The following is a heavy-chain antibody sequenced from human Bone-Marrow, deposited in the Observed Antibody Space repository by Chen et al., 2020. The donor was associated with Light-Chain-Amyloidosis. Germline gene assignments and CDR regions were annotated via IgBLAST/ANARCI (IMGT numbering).Heavy chain of an antibody. D-gene: IGHD5-12*01. Sequence: EVQLEQSGPEVKKPGESLKISCKGSGYTFPIYWIGWVRQMPGKGLEWMGVIYPDDSDSRYSPSLEGQVTISADKAITAAYLQWRSLKASDTAMYYCAGRRDGYNFDYWGQGTLVTVSS. CDR3: AGRRDGYNFDY. CDR1: GYTFPIYW. V-gene: IGHV5-51*01. J-gene: IGHJ4*02. CDR2: IYPDDSDS.